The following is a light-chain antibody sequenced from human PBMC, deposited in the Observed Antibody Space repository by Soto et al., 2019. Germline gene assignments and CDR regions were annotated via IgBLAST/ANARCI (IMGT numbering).Light chain of an antibody. CDR1: QSVSSSY. CDR3: QQYGSSPPT. J-gene: IGKJ1*01. V-gene: IGKV3-20*01. CDR2: GAS. Sequence: IVLTQSPGTLSLSPGERATLSCRASQSVSSSYLAWYQQKPGQAPRLRIYGASSRATGIPDRFSGSGSGTDFTLTISRLEPEDFAVYYCQQYGSSPPTFGQGTKVDIK.